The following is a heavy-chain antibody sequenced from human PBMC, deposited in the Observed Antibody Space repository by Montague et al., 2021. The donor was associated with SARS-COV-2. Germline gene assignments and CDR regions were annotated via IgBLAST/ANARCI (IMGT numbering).Heavy chain of an antibody. CDR2: ISYHGST. Sequence: SETLSLTCTVSGDPISSSSYDWGWIRRPPGKGLEWIGHISYHGSTNYNPSLKSRVTISIDTSRNQFSLKVSSVTATDTAIYYCARRLDYWDSSGQRRHFDYWGQGTLVTVSS. CDR3: ARRLDYWDSSGQRRHFDY. J-gene: IGHJ4*02. CDR1: GDPISSSSYD. V-gene: IGHV4-39*01. D-gene: IGHD3-22*01.